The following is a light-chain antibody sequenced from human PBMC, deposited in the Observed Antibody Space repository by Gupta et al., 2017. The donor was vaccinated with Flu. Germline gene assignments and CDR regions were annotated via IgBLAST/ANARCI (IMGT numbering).Light chain of an antibody. CDR2: AAS. CDR1: QGISSY. J-gene: IGKJ2*02. V-gene: IGKV1-8*01. Sequence: RVNITCRASQGISSYLAWYQQKPGKAPKLLIYAASTLQSGVPSRFSGSGSGTDFTLTISCLQSEDFATYYCQQYYSYPPGGTFGQGTKLEIK. CDR3: QQYYSYPPGGT.